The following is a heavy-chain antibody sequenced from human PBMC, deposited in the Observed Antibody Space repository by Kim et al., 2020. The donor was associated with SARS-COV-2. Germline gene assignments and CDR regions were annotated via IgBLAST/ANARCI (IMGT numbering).Heavy chain of an antibody. V-gene: IGHV3-33*01. D-gene: IGHD5-12*01. CDR3: ARDRIVATMLSYYYYGMDV. Sequence: GWSLRLSCAASGFTFSSYGMHWVRQAPGKGLEWVAVIWYDGSNKYYADSVKGRFTISRDNSKNTLYLQMNSLRAEDTAVYYCARDRIVATMLSYYYYGMDVWGQGTTVTVSS. CDR2: IWYDGSNK. CDR1: GFTFSSYG. J-gene: IGHJ6*02.